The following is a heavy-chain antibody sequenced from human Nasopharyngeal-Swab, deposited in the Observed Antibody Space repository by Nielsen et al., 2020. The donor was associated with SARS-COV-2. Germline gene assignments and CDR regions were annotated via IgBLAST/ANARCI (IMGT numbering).Heavy chain of an antibody. Sequence: GSLRLSCTVSGGSISSSSYYWGWIRQPPGKGLEWIGYIYYSGSTNYNPSLKSRVTISVDTSKNQFSLKLSSVTAADTAVYYCARVGVLRYFDNWFDPWGQGTLVTVSS. D-gene: IGHD3-9*01. CDR1: GGSISSSSYY. CDR2: IYYSGST. CDR3: ARVGVLRYFDNWFDP. V-gene: IGHV4-61*05. J-gene: IGHJ5*02.